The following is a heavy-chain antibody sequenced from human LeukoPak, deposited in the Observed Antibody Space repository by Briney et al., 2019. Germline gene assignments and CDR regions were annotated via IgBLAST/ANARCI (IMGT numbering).Heavy chain of an antibody. CDR3: AKDQGAD. J-gene: IGHJ4*02. CDR1: GFTFSSYD. D-gene: IGHD3-16*01. Sequence: GGSLRLSCAASGFTFSSYDMHWVRQAPGKGLEWVAVIPFDGSNKYYADSVKGRFTISRDNSKNTLYLQMSSLRADDTAVYYCAKDQGADWGQGTLLTVSS. V-gene: IGHV3-30*18. CDR2: IPFDGSNK.